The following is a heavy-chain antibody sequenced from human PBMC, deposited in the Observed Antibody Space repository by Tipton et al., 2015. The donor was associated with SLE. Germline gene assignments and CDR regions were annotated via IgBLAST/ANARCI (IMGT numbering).Heavy chain of an antibody. D-gene: IGHD2-21*02. Sequence: TLSLTCTVYGGSFSGSYWTWIRQPPGKGLEWIGEINHSRSTNYNPSLKSRVTISVDTSKNQFSLELSSVTAADTALYYCARIRDLISSRYPNPVRFDPWGQGTLVTVSS. CDR3: ARIRDLISSRYPNPVRFDP. CDR1: GGSFSGSY. J-gene: IGHJ5*02. V-gene: IGHV4-34*01. CDR2: INHSRST.